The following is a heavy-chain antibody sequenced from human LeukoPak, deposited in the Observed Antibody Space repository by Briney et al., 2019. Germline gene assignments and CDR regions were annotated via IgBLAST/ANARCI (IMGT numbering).Heavy chain of an antibody. Sequence: TGGPLRLPCTASGFTYSSYCKIGLRHAPGKGLECVSSISSSSSYIYYADSVKGGFTISRDNTKNAMYLQMNSLRAEDTAVYYCARDRRNDVDGAFDIWGQGTMVTISS. CDR3: ARDRRNDVDGAFDI. D-gene: IGHD1-1*01. J-gene: IGHJ3*02. CDR2: ISSSSSYI. CDR1: GFTYSSYC. V-gene: IGHV3-21*01.